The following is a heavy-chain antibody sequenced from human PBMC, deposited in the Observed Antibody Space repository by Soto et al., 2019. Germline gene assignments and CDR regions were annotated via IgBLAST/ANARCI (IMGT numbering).Heavy chain of an antibody. Sequence: SETLGVTCTVSGGSLNSYYWTWIRQPAGKGLEWIGRIFASGSTNNNPSLKSRVTMSVDTSKNQLSLKLSSVTAADTAVYYCAAYNSTLGTFDSWGRGTLVTGSS. CDR2: IFASGST. J-gene: IGHJ3*02. V-gene: IGHV4-4*07. CDR3: AAYNSTLGTFDS. CDR1: GGSLNSYY. D-gene: IGHD6-13*01.